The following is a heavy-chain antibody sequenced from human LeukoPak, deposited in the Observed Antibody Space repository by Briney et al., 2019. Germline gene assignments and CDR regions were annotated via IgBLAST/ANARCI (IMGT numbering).Heavy chain of an antibody. D-gene: IGHD6-19*01. CDR3: ARPPWYSSGWHEFDP. CDR1: GGTFSSYA. Sequence: GASVKVSCKASGGTFSSYAISWVRQAPGQGLEWMGGIIPIFGTANYAQKFQGRVTITADKSTSTAYMELSSLRSEDTAVYYCARPPWYSSGWHEFDPWGQGTLVTVSS. J-gene: IGHJ5*02. V-gene: IGHV1-69*06. CDR2: IIPIFGTA.